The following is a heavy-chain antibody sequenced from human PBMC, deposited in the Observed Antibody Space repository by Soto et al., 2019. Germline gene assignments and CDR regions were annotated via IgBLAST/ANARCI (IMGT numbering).Heavy chain of an antibody. CDR2: LSGVGP. D-gene: IGHD3-10*01. V-gene: IGHV3-23*01. CDR3: AKHLGVHNAGGLDY. CDR1: GFTFGNFT. Sequence: EIQLLQSGGRLVPPGGSLTLSCVGSGFTFGNFTMNWVRQVPGRGLEWISDLSGVGPFYADSVRGRFKIYRDDLKNTVYLQMSGLTVEDTALYYCAKHLGVHNAGGLDYWGQGTLISVSS. J-gene: IGHJ4*02.